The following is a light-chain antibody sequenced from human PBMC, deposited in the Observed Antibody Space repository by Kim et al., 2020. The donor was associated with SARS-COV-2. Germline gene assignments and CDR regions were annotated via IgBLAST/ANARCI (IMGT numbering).Light chain of an antibody. J-gene: IGLJ3*02. CDR2: YDS. CDR3: QVWDSSSYWV. V-gene: IGLV3-21*04. CDR1: NIGSYS. Sequence: SYELTQPPSVSVAPGQTARITCGGNNIGSYSVHWYQQKPGQAPLLVIYYDSDRPSGIPERFSGSNSGNTATLTISRVEAGDEADYSCQVWDSSSYWVFGGGTQLTVL.